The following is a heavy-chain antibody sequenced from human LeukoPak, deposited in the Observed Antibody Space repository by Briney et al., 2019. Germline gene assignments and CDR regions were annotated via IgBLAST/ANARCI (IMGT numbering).Heavy chain of an antibody. CDR1: GFTFSSYA. CDR3: AHISSSWPDY. Sequence: GGSLRLSCAASGFTFSSYAMSWVRQAPGKGLEWVSAISGSGGSTYYADSVKGRFTIFRDNSKNTLYLQMNSLRAEDTAAYYCAHISSSWPDYWGQGTLVTVSS. V-gene: IGHV3-23*01. CDR2: ISGSGGST. J-gene: IGHJ4*02. D-gene: IGHD6-13*01.